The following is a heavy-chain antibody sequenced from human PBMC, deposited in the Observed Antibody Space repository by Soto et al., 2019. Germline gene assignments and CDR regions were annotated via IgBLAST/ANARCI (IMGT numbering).Heavy chain of an antibody. D-gene: IGHD2-2*01. CDR3: VFGDGASTSCSSYFYGLDV. J-gene: IGHJ6*02. CDR2: ILPIFGSP. CDR1: GGSFRRYA. V-gene: IGHV1-69*01. Sequence: QVQLVQSGAEVKKPGSSVKVSCKASGGSFRRYAISWVRQAPGQGLEWMGGILPIFGSPSHAQKFQGRATITADESTSTAYLELTSLTSEDTAMYYCVFGDGASTSCSSYFYGLDVWGQGNRVTVSS.